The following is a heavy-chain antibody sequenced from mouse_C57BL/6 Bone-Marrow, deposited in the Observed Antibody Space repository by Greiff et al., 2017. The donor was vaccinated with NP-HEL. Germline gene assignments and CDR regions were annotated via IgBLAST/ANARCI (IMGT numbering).Heavy chain of an antibody. J-gene: IGHJ1*03. CDR1: GYTFTEYT. Sequence: LVESGAELVKPGASVKLSCKASGYTFTEYTIHWVKQRSGQGLEWIGWFYPGSGSIKYNEKFKDKATLTADKSSSTVYMELSRLTSEDSAVYFCARHEEDYDYDGAPDFDVWGTGTTVTVSS. V-gene: IGHV1-62-2*01. D-gene: IGHD2-4*01. CDR2: FYPGSGSI. CDR3: ARHEEDYDYDGAPDFDV.